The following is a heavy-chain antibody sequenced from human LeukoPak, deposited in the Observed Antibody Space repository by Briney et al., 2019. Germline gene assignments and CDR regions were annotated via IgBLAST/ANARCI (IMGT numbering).Heavy chain of an antibody. CDR1: GYTFTSYY. CDR2: INPSGGST. V-gene: IGHV1-46*01. J-gene: IGHJ6*02. Sequence: ASVKVSCKASGYTFTSYYMHWVRQAPGQGLEWMGIINPSGGSTSYAQKFQGRVTMTRDTSISTAYMELSRLRSDDTAVYYCARAQSLSYYGMDVWGQGTTVTVSS. CDR3: ARAQSLSYYGMDV.